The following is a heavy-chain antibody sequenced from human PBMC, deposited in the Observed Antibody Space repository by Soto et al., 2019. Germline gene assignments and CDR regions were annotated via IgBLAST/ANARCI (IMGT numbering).Heavy chain of an antibody. CDR1: GFTFSSYG. CDR3: ARDLVREVDGTGEWFDP. D-gene: IGHD6-19*01. J-gene: IGHJ5*02. CDR2: IWYDGSNK. V-gene: IGHV3-33*01. Sequence: GGSLRLSCAASGFTFSSYGMHWVRQAPGKGLEWVAVIWYDGSNKYYADSVKGRFTISRDNSKNTLYLQMNSLRAEDTAVYYCARDLVREVDGTGEWFDPWGQGTLVTVSS.